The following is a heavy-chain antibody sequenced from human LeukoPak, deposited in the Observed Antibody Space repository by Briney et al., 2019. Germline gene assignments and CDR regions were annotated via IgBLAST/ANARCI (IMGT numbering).Heavy chain of an antibody. CDR3: AKKKTGTTKAFDC. CDR1: GFTFSSYA. J-gene: IGHJ4*02. Sequence: PGRSLRLSCAASGFTFSSYAMHWVRQAPGKGLEWVAVISYDGSNKYYADSVKGRFTISRDNSKNTLYLQMNSLRAEDTAVYYCAKKKTGTTKAFDCWGQGTLVTVSS. D-gene: IGHD4-11*01. CDR2: ISYDGSNK. V-gene: IGHV3-30*04.